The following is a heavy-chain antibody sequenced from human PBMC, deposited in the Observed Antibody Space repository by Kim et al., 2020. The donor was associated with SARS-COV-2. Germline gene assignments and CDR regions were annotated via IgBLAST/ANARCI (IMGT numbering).Heavy chain of an antibody. V-gene: IGHV4-39*01. CDR3: ARHHSITMIVVVIRGYFDL. Sequence: SRVTISVDTSKNQFSLKLSSVTAADTAVYYCARHHSITMIVVVIRGYFDLWGRGTLVTVSS. J-gene: IGHJ2*01. D-gene: IGHD3-22*01.